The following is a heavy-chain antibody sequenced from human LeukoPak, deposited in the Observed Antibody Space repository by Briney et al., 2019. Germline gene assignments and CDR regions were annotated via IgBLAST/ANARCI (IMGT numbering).Heavy chain of an antibody. D-gene: IGHD1-26*01. Sequence: PSETLSLTCTVSGGLISRIEYYWSWIRQSPVKGLEWLGHIYHTGTTLYSLHLNNRLTVSVDSSRNQFSLTLNSVTAADTAVYYCASVSVWELATHPGGSFDYWGRGILVTVSS. CDR3: ASVSVWELATHPGGSFDY. CDR2: IYHTGTT. J-gene: IGHJ4*02. CDR1: GGLISRIEYY. V-gene: IGHV4-30-4*01.